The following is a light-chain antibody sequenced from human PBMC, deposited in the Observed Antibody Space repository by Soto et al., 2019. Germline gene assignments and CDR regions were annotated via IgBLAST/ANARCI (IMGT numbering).Light chain of an antibody. J-gene: IGKJ3*01. Sequence: EVVMTQSPATLSVSPGERATLSCRASQSVSSNLAWYQQKPGQAPRLLIHGTSTRATGVPARFSGSGSGTESTLIISSLQSEDFAVYYCQQYNYWPQSFGPGTKVDIK. CDR3: QQYNYWPQS. V-gene: IGKV3-15*01. CDR1: QSVSSN. CDR2: GTS.